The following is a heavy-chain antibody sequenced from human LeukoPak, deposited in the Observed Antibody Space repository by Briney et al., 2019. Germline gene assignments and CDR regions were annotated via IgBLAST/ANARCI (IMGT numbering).Heavy chain of an antibody. Sequence: GGSLRLSCAASGFTFSNARMNWVRQAPGKGLEWVSVISGSGGSTSYADSVKGRFTISRDNSKNTLYLQMNSLRAEDTAVYYCAKEVVARLGDYWGQGTLVTVSS. CDR3: AKEVVARLGDY. D-gene: IGHD1-1*01. V-gene: IGHV3-23*01. CDR2: ISGSGGST. CDR1: GFTFSNAR. J-gene: IGHJ4*02.